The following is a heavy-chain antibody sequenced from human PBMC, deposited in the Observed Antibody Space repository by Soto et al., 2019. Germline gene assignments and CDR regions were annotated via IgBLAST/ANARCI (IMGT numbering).Heavy chain of an antibody. V-gene: IGHV4-30-2*06. CDR3: ARDYYGMDV. J-gene: IGHJ6*02. CDR2: TYQSGSA. Sequence: SSETLSLTCTVSGGSISSGGYSWTWIRQSPGKGLEWIGYTYQSGSAYYNPSLKSRVTISVDRSKNQFSLNLTSVTAADTAVYYCARDYYGMDVWVPGTTVTVSS. CDR1: GGSISSGGYS.